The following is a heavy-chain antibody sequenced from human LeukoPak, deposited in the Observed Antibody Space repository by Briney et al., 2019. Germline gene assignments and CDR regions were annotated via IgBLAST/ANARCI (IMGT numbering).Heavy chain of an antibody. CDR3: ARVDSVDTAMVIDY. CDR1: GGSISSYY. Sequence: SETLSLTRTVSGGSISSYYWSWIRQPPGKGLEWIGYIYYSGSTNYNPSLKSRVTISVDTSKNQFSLKLSSVTAADTAVYYCARVDSVDTAMVIDYWGQGTLVTVSS. J-gene: IGHJ4*02. CDR2: IYYSGST. D-gene: IGHD5-18*01. V-gene: IGHV4-59*01.